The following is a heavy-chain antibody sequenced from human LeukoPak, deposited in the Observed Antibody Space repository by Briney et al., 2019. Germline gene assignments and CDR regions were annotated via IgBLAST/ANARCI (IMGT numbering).Heavy chain of an antibody. CDR2: IRSKAYSGTT. CDR1: GFTFGDYA. V-gene: IGHV3-49*03. J-gene: IGHJ4*02. Sequence: GGSLRLSCTASGFTFGDYAMSWFRQAPGKGLEWVGFIRSKAYSGTTEYAASVKGRFTISRDDSKSIAYLQMNSLKTEDTAVYYCTRDLRVYGDYYFDYWGQGTLVTVSS. D-gene: IGHD4-17*01. CDR3: TRDLRVYGDYYFDY.